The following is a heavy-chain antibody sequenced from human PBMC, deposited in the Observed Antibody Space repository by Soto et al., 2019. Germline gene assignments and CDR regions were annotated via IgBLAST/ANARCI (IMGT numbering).Heavy chain of an antibody. J-gene: IGHJ4*02. V-gene: IGHV3-21*01. CDR2: ISSSSSYI. D-gene: IGHD4-17*01. CDR3: ATYGDYVGTIDY. Sequence: GGSLRLSCAASGFTFSSYSMNWVRQAPGKGLEWVSSISSSSSYIYYADSVKGRFTISRDNAKNSLYLQMNSLRAEDTAVYYCATYGDYVGTIDYWGQGTLVTVSS. CDR1: GFTFSSYS.